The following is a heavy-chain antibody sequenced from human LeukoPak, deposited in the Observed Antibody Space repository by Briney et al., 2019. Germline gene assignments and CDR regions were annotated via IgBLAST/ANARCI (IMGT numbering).Heavy chain of an antibody. D-gene: IGHD6-19*01. CDR1: GGGISSHC. Sequence: PSETLSLTCSVAGGGISSHCWGWIRQPPGRGLGWIGCVYYSGSTNYKPSLKSRVTISVDTSKNQSSLKLSSVTAADTAVYYCARYSTGWYDAFDIWGQGTMVTVSS. J-gene: IGHJ3*02. CDR3: ARYSTGWYDAFDI. CDR2: VYYSGST. V-gene: IGHV4-59*11.